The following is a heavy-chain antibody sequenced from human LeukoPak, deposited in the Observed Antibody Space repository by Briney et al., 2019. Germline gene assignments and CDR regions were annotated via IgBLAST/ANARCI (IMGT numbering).Heavy chain of an antibody. CDR2: INWYRGST. CDR3: ARVASRTYGDYFDY. J-gene: IGHJ4*02. CDR1: GFTFEDYG. D-gene: IGHD4-17*01. Sequence: PGGSLRLSCAASGFTFEDYGMTWVRQAPGKGLEWVSGINWYRGSTGYADSVKGRFTISRDNAKNSLYQQMNSLRAEDTAFYYCARVASRTYGDYFDYWGQGTLVTVSA. V-gene: IGHV3-20*04.